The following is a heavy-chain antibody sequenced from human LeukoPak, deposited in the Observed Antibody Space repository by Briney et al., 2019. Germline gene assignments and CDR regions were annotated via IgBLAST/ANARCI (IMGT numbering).Heavy chain of an antibody. CDR3: ARELPYYYDISGYKLDY. J-gene: IGHJ4*02. V-gene: IGHV3-23*01. CDR2: VSGSGGNT. D-gene: IGHD3-22*01. CDR1: GFIFSDYG. Sequence: GGSLRLSCAASGFIFSDYGMSWVRQAPGKGLEWVSAVSGSGGNTFYADSVKGRFTISRDNSKNTLYLQMNSLRAEDTAVYYCARELPYYYDISGYKLDYWGQGTLVTVSS.